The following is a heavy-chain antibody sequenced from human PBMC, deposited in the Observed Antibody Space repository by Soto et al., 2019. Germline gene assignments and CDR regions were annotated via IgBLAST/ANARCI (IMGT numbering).Heavy chain of an antibody. CDR3: ARDRRIMITFGGVIASPFDY. CDR1: GGTFSSYG. V-gene: IGHV1-18*01. J-gene: IGHJ4*02. D-gene: IGHD3-16*02. CDR2: ISAYNGNT. Sequence: QVQLVQSGAEVKKPGSSVKVSCKASGGTFSSYGISWVRQAPGQGLEWMGWISAYNGNTNYAQKLQGRVTMTTDTSTSTAYMELRSLRSDDTAVYYCARDRRIMITFGGVIASPFDYWGQGTLVTVSS.